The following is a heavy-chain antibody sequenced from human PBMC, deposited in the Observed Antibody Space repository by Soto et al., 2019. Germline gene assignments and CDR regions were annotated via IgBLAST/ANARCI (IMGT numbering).Heavy chain of an antibody. V-gene: IGHV3-23*01. CDR3: ASYSYGSGSHYDASDI. D-gene: IGHD3-10*01. CDR2: ISGSGDST. Sequence: EVQLLESGGGLVQPGGSLRLSCAASGFTFSTYAMTWVRQAPVKGLEWVSAISGSGDSTYYADSVKGRFTISRDNSKNSLYLQMNSLRAEDTALYYCASYSYGSGSHYDASDIWGQGTMVTVSS. CDR1: GFTFSTYA. J-gene: IGHJ3*02.